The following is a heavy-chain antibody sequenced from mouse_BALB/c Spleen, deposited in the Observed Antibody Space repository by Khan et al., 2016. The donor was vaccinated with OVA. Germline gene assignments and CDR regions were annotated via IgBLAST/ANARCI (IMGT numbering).Heavy chain of an antibody. CDR1: GFSLTTYG. D-gene: IGHD2-14*01. V-gene: IGHV2-4*02. CDR2: IWSGGNT. CDR3: ARNSYRYDFTY. Sequence: QVQLKESGPGLVQPSQSLSITCTVSGFSLTTYGVHWVRQPPGKGLEWLGLIWSGGNTDYNSAFISRLSISKDNSKSQVFLKMNSLQADDTAIYYCARNSYRYDFTYWGQGTLVTVSA. J-gene: IGHJ3*01.